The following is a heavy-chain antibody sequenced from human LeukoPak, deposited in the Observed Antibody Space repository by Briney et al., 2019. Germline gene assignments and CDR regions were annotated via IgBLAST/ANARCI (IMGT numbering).Heavy chain of an antibody. V-gene: IGHV1-8*03. CDR1: GYTFTSYD. D-gene: IGHD3-9*01. CDR2: MNPNSGNT. J-gene: IGHJ4*02. Sequence: AASVKVSCKASGYTFTSYDINWVRQATGQGLEWMGWMNPNSGNTGYAQKFQGRVTITRNTSISTAYMELSSLRSEDTAVYYCARGKWAYDILTGRKGHFDYWGQGTLVTVSS. CDR3: ARGKWAYDILTGRKGHFDY.